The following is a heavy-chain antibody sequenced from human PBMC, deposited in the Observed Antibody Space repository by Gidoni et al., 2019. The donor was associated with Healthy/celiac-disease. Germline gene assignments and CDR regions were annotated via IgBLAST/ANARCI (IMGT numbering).Heavy chain of an antibody. D-gene: IGHD6-19*01. CDR1: GGSLSSSSYY. Sequence: QLQLQESGPRLVKPSEPLSLTCPVPGGSLSSSSYYWGWVRQPPGKGLEWSGCVYYSGGTYYNQSLKSRVTISVDTSKNQCSLKLSSVTAADTAVYYCAGHFLVAGYGMDVWGQGTTVTVSS. J-gene: IGHJ6*02. CDR2: VYYSGGT. V-gene: IGHV4-39*01. CDR3: AGHFLVAGYGMDV.